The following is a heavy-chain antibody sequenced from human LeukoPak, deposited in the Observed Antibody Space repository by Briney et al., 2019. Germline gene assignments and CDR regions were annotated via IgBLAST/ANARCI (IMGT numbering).Heavy chain of an antibody. CDR1: GFTFSSYS. J-gene: IGHJ5*02. CDR3: ARDDRWEPYGRFYH. V-gene: IGHV3-48*04. D-gene: IGHD1-26*01. CDR2: ISSSSSTI. Sequence: GGSLRLSCAASGFTFSSYSMNWVRQAPGKGLEWVSYISSSSSTIYYADSVKGRFTISRDNAKNSLYLQMNSLRAEDTAVYYCARDDRWEPYGRFYHWGQGTLVTVSS.